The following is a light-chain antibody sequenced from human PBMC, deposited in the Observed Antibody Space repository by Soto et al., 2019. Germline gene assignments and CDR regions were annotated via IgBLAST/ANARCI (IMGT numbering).Light chain of an antibody. J-gene: IGLJ2*01. CDR2: NTN. CDR1: SSNIGTNT. V-gene: IGLV1-44*01. Sequence: QSALTQPPSASGTPGQRVTISCSGSSSNIGTNTVNWYQQFPGSAPQLLLYNTNQRPSGVPGRFSGSKSGTSASLAISGLQSEDEADYYCAAWDGSLDVVFFGGGTKLTVL. CDR3: AAWDGSLDVVF.